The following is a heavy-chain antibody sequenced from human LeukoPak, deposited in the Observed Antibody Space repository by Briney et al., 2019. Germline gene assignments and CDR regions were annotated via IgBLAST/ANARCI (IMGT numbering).Heavy chain of an antibody. Sequence: GASVKVSCKASGYTFTGYYMHWVRQAPGQGLEWMGWINPNSGGTNYAQKFQGRVTMTRDTSISTAYMELSRLRSDDTAVYYCARDYGSSPPPNYGMDVWGQGTTVTVSS. CDR2: INPNSGGT. J-gene: IGHJ6*02. V-gene: IGHV1-2*02. CDR1: GYTFTGYY. D-gene: IGHD3-10*01. CDR3: ARDYGSSPPPNYGMDV.